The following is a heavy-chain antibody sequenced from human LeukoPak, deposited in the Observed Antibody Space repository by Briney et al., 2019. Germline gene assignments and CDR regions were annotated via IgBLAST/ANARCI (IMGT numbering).Heavy chain of an antibody. D-gene: IGHD3-10*01. CDR3: ARGVYGSGSYYHQGYYYYGMDV. CDR1: GGSISSSNW. V-gene: IGHV4-4*02. CDR2: IYHSGST. Sequence: SETLSLTCAVSGGSISSSNWWSWVRQPPGKGLEWIGEIYHSGSTNYNPSLKSRVTISVDKSKNQFSLKLSSVTAADTAVYYCARGVYGSGSYYHQGYYYYGMDVWGQGTTVTVSS. J-gene: IGHJ6*02.